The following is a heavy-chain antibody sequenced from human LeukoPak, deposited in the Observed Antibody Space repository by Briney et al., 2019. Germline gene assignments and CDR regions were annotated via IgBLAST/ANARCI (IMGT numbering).Heavy chain of an antibody. Sequence: SETLSLTCAVYGGSFSGYYWSWIRQPPGKGLEWIGEINHSGSTNYNPSLKSRVTISVDTSKNQFSLKLSSVTAADTAVYYCARGRYYSNYAAAGWGVGVFLDYWGQGTLVTVSS. V-gene: IGHV4-34*01. J-gene: IGHJ4*02. CDR3: ARGRYYSNYAAAGWGVGVFLDY. CDR2: INHSGST. CDR1: GGSFSGYY. D-gene: IGHD4-11*01.